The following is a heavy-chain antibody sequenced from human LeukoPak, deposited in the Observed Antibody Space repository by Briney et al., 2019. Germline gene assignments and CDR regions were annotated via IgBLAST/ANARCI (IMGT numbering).Heavy chain of an antibody. J-gene: IGHJ4*02. CDR3: ARVPEYMDILTAYSTTPDY. D-gene: IGHD3-9*01. V-gene: IGHV3-21*01. Sequence: GGSLRLSCAASRFTFSSYSMNWVRQAPGKGLEWVSSITSSSSIYYADSVEGRFTISRDNAKNSLYLQMNSLRAEDTAVYYCARVPEYMDILTAYSTTPDYWGQGTLVTVSS. CDR1: RFTFSSYS. CDR2: ITSSSSI.